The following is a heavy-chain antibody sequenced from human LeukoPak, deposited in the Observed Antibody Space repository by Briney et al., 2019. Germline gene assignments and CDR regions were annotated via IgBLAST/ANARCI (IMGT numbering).Heavy chain of an antibody. Sequence: GASVKVSCKASGYTFTGYYMHWVRQAPGQGLEWMGIINPSGGSTSYAQKFQGRVTMTRDMSTSTVYMELSSLRSEDTAVYYCARDHLAAARYGVVTAIPGRMDVWGKGTTVTVSS. J-gene: IGHJ6*04. CDR2: INPSGGST. D-gene: IGHD2-21*02. CDR3: ARDHLAAARYGVVTAIPGRMDV. V-gene: IGHV1-46*01. CDR1: GYTFTGYY.